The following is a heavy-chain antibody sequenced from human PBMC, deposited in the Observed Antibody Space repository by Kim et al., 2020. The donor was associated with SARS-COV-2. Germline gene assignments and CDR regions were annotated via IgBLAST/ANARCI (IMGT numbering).Heavy chain of an antibody. Sequence: TSYAQKFQGRVTMTRDTSTSTVYMELSSLRSEDTAVYYCAQSSSWYWFDPWGQGTLVTVSS. CDR2: T. V-gene: IGHV1-46*01. D-gene: IGHD6-13*01. CDR3: AQSSSWYWFDP. J-gene: IGHJ5*02.